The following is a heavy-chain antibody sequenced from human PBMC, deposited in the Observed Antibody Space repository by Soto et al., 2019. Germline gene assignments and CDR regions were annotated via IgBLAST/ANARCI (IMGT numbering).Heavy chain of an antibody. J-gene: IGHJ4*02. V-gene: IGHV3-7*04. Sequence: GGSLRLSCAASGFTFSNSWMAWVRQAPGKGLEWVANIKEDGSEKYYVDSLKGRFAISRDNAKNSLYLQMTGLRADDTGVYYCTRGPRPTSTGTGAFWGQGTLVTVSS. D-gene: IGHD1-1*01. CDR2: IKEDGSEK. CDR3: TRGPRPTSTGTGAF. CDR1: GFTFSNSW.